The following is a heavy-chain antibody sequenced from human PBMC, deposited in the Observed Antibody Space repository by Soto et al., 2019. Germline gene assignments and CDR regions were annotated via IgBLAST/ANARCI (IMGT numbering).Heavy chain of an antibody. CDR3: TRDLNGGNPFDH. CDR2: IDPGSGKA. Sequence: QVQVVQSGAEVKKPGASVRVSCRPSGYTLTNYAIHWVRQAAGQSLEWMAWIDPGSGKATYSQKVQGRLIVTRDSSASTFYMDLSSLTSEDTAVYFCTRDLNGGNPFDHWGQGVLVTVSS. J-gene: IGHJ4*02. D-gene: IGHD2-8*01. CDR1: GYTLTNYA. V-gene: IGHV1-3*01.